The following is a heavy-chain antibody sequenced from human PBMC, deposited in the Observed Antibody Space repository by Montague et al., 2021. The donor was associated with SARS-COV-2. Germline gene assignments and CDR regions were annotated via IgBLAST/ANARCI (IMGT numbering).Heavy chain of an antibody. J-gene: IGHJ4*02. D-gene: IGHD2-15*01. Sequence: SETLSLTCTVSGGSISSFYWSWFRQPTGKGLERIGYISDSGSTNYNPYLTSRVTMSVDTSKNQFSLKVNSVTAADTAVYYCARHYSATLPAVYWGQGTLVTVSS. CDR2: ISDSGST. V-gene: IGHV4-59*08. CDR1: GGSISSFY. CDR3: ARHYSATLPAVY.